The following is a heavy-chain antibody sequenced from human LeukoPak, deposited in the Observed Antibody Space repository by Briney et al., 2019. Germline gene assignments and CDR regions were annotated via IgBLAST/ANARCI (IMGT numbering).Heavy chain of an antibody. CDR1: GFTFSSYS. CDR2: ISSSSSYI. Sequence: GGSLRLPCAASGFTFSSYSMNWVRQAPGKGLEWVSSISSSSSYIYYADSVKGRFTISRDNAKNSLYLQMNSLRAEDTAVYYCARRWSYYDSSGYFDYWGQGTLVTVSS. J-gene: IGHJ4*02. D-gene: IGHD3-22*01. CDR3: ARRWSYYDSSGYFDY. V-gene: IGHV3-21*01.